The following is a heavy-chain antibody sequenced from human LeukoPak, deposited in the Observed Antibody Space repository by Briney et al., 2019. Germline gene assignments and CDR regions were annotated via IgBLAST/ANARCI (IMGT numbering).Heavy chain of an antibody. D-gene: IGHD2-15*01. CDR3: ATIVVVVAATEY. J-gene: IGHJ4*02. V-gene: IGHV4-39*01. Sequence: PSETLSLTCTVSGGSISSSSYYRGWIRQPPGKGLEWIGSIYYSGSTYYNPSLKSRVTISVDTSKNQFSLKLSSVTAADTAVYYCATIVVVVAATEYWGQGTLVTVSS. CDR2: IYYSGST. CDR1: GGSISSSSYY.